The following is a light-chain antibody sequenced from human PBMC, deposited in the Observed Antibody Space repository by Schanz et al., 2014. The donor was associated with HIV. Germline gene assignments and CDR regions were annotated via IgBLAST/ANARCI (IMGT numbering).Light chain of an antibody. CDR2: EVS. CDR1: SNDVGTTDR. CDR3: NSYSHSNTYV. V-gene: IGLV2-14*02. Sequence: QSALAQPASVSGSPGQSITISCTGTSNDVGTTDRVSWYQQHPDKAPKLMIYEVSERPPGVPSRFSGSKSANTASLTISGLQPEDEADYYCNSYSHSNTYVFGSGTKLTVL. J-gene: IGLJ1*01.